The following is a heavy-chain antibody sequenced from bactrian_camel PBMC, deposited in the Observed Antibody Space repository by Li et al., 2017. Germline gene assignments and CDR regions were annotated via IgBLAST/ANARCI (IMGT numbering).Heavy chain of an antibody. V-gene: IGHV3S40*01. CDR3: GATDIWYFARGDRSKYKY. Sequence: DVQLVESGGGSVQAGGSLRLSCAVSGWRPTTWCMGWFRQAPGKEREGVAAIYIGDGSTYYADSVKGRFTISQDNAKNTVDLQMNSLKTEDTGVYYCGATDIWYFARGDRSKYKYWGQGTQVTVS. CDR1: GWRPTTWC. J-gene: IGHJ4*01. CDR2: IYIGDGST. D-gene: IGHD6*01.